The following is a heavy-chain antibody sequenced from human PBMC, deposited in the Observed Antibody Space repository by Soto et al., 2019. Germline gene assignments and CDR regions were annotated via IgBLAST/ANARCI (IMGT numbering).Heavy chain of an antibody. V-gene: IGHV1-18*01. CDR2: ISTYSGDT. CDR1: GYTFFTYD. CDR3: ARNHVHTTSENWFNP. J-gene: IGHJ5*02. D-gene: IGHD1-1*01. Sequence: QVHLVQSGVEVKTPGASVKVSCQASGYTFFTYDISWVRQAPGQGLEWMGWISTYSGDTKYAQKFQGRVTMTTDTSTTTAYLELRSLRSDDTGVYDCARNHVHTTSENWFNPWGQITLVTDAS.